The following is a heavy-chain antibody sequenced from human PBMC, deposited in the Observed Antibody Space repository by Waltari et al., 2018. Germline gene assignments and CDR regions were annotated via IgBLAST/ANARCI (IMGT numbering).Heavy chain of an antibody. CDR3: ARAPSLLWFGALIPGAFDI. CDR2: INQSGST. V-gene: IGHV4-34*01. Sequence: QVQLQQWGAGLLKPSETLSLTCAVYGGSFSGYYWSWIRQPPGTGLGWIGEINQSGSTNYNPSLKSRVTISVDTSKNQFSLKLSSVTAADTAVYYCARAPSLLWFGALIPGAFDIWGQGTMVTVSS. D-gene: IGHD3-10*01. J-gene: IGHJ3*02. CDR1: GGSFSGYY.